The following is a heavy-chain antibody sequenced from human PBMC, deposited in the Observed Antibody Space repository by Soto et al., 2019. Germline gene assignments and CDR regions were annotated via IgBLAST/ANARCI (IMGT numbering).Heavy chain of an antibody. CDR3: AREDDGGDRDYYGLDV. CDR1: GGSISYEYYH. CDR2: IHYSGSI. V-gene: IGHV4-30-4*08. D-gene: IGHD2-21*02. J-gene: IGHJ6*02. Sequence: SETLSLTCTVSGGSISYEYYHWTWIRQSPGKGLEWIGYIHYSGSIIYNPSFKNRVTISVDTSKKQFSLQLSSVTAADTAVYFCAREDDGGDRDYYGLDVWGQGTTVTVSS.